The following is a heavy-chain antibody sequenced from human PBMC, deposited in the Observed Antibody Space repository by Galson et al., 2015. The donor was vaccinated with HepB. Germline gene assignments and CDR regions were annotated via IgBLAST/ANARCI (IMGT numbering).Heavy chain of an antibody. J-gene: IGHJ3*02. D-gene: IGHD3-3*01. CDR1: GFTFSSFG. CDR2: IRSSSGPI. V-gene: IGHV3-48*01. Sequence: SLRLSCAASGFTFSSFGMNRVRQAPGKGLEWVSYIRSSSGPIYYADSVKGRFTISRDNAKNSLYLQMNSLRAGDTAVYYCTRDFWSGWSDSFDIWGQGTMVTVSS. CDR3: TRDFWSGWSDSFDI.